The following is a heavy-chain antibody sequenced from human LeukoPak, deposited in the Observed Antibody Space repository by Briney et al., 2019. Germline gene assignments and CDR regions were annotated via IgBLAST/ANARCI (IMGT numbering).Heavy chain of an antibody. CDR1: GFPFSIYA. V-gene: IGHV3-23*01. J-gene: IGHJ4*02. D-gene: IGHD2/OR15-2a*01. CDR3: AKSGSVLPDY. Sequence: GGSLRLSCIASGFPFSIYAMSWVRHSPGKGLEWVSSISNSGDTTYYADSVKGRFTISRDNSKNTLYLQVNSLRAEDTAVYYCAKSGSVLPDYWGQGTLVTVSS. CDR2: ISNSGDTT.